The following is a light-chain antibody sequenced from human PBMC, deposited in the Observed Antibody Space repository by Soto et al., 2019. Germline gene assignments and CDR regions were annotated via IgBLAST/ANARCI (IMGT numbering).Light chain of an antibody. CDR1: QNIGRW. Sequence: DIQMTQSPSTLSASVGDRVTITCRASQNIGRWLAWYQQKPGKAPNLLIYDASSLESGVPSRFSGSGSATEFTLTISSLQPDDLAPYYCQQYSSNLFTFGQGTKVDIK. CDR3: QQYSSNLFT. CDR2: DAS. V-gene: IGKV1-5*01. J-gene: IGKJ2*01.